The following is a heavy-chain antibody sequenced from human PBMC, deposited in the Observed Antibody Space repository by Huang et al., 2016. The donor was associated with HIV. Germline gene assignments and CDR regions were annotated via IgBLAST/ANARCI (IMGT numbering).Heavy chain of an antibody. CDR1: GASISSHY. J-gene: IGHJ2*01. CDR3: ARGTNWVFSWYFDL. D-gene: IGHD7-27*01. V-gene: IGHV4-59*11. CDR2: FYYSGMT. Sequence: QVQLQESGPGLVKPSETLSLTCTVSGASISSHYWTWIRQPPGKGLEWIGSFYYSGMTNSDPSLKRRVTISLDTAKNKFSLSLTSVTAADTAIYYCARGTNWVFSWYFDLWGRGTLVTVSS.